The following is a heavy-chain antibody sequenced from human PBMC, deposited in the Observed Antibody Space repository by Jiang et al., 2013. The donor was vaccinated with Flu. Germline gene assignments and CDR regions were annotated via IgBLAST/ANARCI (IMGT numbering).Heavy chain of an antibody. CDR3: AREGGYSYYRLIDY. Sequence: LLKPSETLSLTCAVSGYSISSGYYWGWIRQPPGKGLEWIGSIYHSGSTYYNPSLKSRVTISVDTSKNQFSLKLSSVTAADTAVYYCAREGGYSYYRLIDYWGQGTLVTVSS. CDR2: IYHSGST. CDR1: GYSISSGYY. V-gene: IGHV4-38-2*02. J-gene: IGHJ4*02. D-gene: IGHD5-18*01.